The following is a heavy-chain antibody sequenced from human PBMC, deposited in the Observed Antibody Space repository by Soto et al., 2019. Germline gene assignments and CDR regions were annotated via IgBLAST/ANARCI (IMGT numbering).Heavy chain of an antibody. V-gene: IGHV4-39*02. D-gene: IGHD2-8*01. CDR1: GGSISSSDYY. J-gene: IGHJ2*01. CDR2: ISFGVST. CDR3: ATSSVSRLLNHWYFDL. Sequence: PSETLSLTCTVSGGSISSSDYYWGWIRQPPGKGLEWIGSISFGVSTYYNPSLKSRLTISIDTSKNHFSLKLSSVTAADTAVYYCATSSVSRLLNHWYFDLWGRGTLVTVSS.